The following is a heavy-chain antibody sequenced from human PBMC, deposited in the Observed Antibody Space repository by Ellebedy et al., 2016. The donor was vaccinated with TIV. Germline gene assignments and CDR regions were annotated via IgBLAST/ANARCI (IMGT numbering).Heavy chain of an antibody. CDR2: IVVGSGNT. CDR1: GFTFTKSA. J-gene: IGHJ2*01. Sequence: AASVKVSCKASGFTFTKSAVQWVRQARGQRLEWIGWIVVGSGNTHYAQKFQESVTITRDMSTSTAYMELSSLRSEDTAVYYCAADSVVGPSASWYFDLWGRGTLVTVS. D-gene: IGHD4-23*01. CDR3: AADSVVGPSASWYFDL. V-gene: IGHV1-58*01.